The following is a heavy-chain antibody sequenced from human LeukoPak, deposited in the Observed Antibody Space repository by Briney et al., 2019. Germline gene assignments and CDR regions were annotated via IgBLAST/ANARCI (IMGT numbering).Heavy chain of an antibody. CDR1: GGSISSYY. V-gene: IGHV4-59*01. CDR2: IYYSGST. CDR3: ARSQPTYGSGSYYNVKFDS. Sequence: SETLSLTCTVSGGSISSYYWSWIRQPPGKGLEWIGYIYYSGSTNYNPSLKSRVTISVDTSKNQFSLKLSSVTAADTAVYYCARSQPTYGSGSYYNVKFDSWGQGTLVTVSS. J-gene: IGHJ5*01. D-gene: IGHD3-10*01.